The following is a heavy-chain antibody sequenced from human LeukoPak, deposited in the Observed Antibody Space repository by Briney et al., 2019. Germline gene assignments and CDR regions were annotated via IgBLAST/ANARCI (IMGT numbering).Heavy chain of an antibody. D-gene: IGHD3-22*01. CDR3: ATLRSGYYYDYFDY. CDR2: IYPGDSDT. CDR1: GYSFTNYW. V-gene: IGHV5-51*01. J-gene: IGHJ4*02. Sequence: GESLKISCKGSGYSFTNYWIGWVRQMPGKGLEWMGIIYPGDSDTRYSPSFQGQVTISADKSISTAYLQWSSLKASDTATYYCATLRSGYYYDYFDYWGQGTLATVSS.